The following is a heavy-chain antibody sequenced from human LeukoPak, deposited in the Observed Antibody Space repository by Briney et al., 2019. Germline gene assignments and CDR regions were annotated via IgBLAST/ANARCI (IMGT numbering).Heavy chain of an antibody. V-gene: IGHV3-23*01. CDR1: GFTFSSYA. D-gene: IGHD5-18*01. CDR3: AKVGGYSYGPDAFDI. J-gene: IGHJ3*02. Sequence: PGGSLRLSCAASGFTFSSYAMSWVRQAPGKGLECVSAISGSGGSTYYADPVKGRFTISRDNSKNTLYLQMNSLRAEDTAVYYCAKVGGYSYGPDAFDIWGQGTMVTVSS. CDR2: ISGSGGST.